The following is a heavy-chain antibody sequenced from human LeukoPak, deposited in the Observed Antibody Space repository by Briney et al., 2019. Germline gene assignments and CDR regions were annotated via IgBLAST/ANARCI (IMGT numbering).Heavy chain of an antibody. CDR1: GFTFSSSA. J-gene: IGHJ4*02. V-gene: IGHV3-23*01. CDR3: AKDADYSNYGPFDY. D-gene: IGHD4-11*01. CDR2: ISGSGGST. Sequence: GGSLRLSCAASGFTFSSSAMSWVRQVPGKGLEWVSAISGSGGSTYYADSVKGRFTISRDNSKNTLYLQMNSLRAEDAAVYYCAKDADYSNYGPFDYWGQGTLVTVSS.